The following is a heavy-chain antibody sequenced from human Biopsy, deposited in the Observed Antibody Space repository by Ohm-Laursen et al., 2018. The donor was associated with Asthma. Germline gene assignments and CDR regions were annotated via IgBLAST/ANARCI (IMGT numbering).Heavy chain of an antibody. D-gene: IGHD6-13*01. V-gene: IGHV1-2*06. J-gene: IGHJ5*02. CDR3: ARGQKSAGDRWFDP. CDR1: GYTFIGCH. CDR2: INPNSGGT. Sequence: SSVKVSCKASGYTFIGCHIHWMRQAPGQGLEWMGRINPNSGGTNYAQKFQGRVTMTRDTSISTAYMEVSRLRSDDTALYYCARGQKSAGDRWFDPWGQGTLVTVSS.